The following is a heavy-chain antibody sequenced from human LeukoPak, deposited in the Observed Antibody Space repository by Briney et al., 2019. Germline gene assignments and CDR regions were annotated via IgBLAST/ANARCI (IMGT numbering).Heavy chain of an antibody. Sequence: SETLSLTCAVYGGSFSGYYWSWIRQPPGKWLEWIGEINHSGSTNYNPSLKSRVTISVDTSKNQFSLKLSSVTAADTAVYYCARGGGGWYEDYWGQGTLVTVSS. CDR2: INHSGST. V-gene: IGHV4-34*01. CDR3: ARGGGGWYEDY. D-gene: IGHD6-19*01. CDR1: GGSFSGYY. J-gene: IGHJ4*02.